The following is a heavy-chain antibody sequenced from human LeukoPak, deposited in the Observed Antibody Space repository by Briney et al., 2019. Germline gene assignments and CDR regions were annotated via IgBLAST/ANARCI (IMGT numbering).Heavy chain of an antibody. CDR1: GFTFSNAW. D-gene: IGHD3-3*01. V-gene: IGHV3-15*01. Sequence: GGSLRLSCAASGFTFSNAWMSWVRQAPGKGLGWVGRIKSKTDGGTTDYAAPVKGRFTISRDDSKNTLYLQMNSLKTEDTAVYYCTTDFWSGYSPNYYYYMDVWGKGTTVTVSS. CDR2: IKSKTDGGTT. CDR3: TTDFWSGYSPNYYYYMDV. J-gene: IGHJ6*03.